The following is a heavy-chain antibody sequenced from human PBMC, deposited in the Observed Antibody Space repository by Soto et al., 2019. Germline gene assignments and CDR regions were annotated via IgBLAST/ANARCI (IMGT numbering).Heavy chain of an antibody. D-gene: IGHD2-21*02. J-gene: IGHJ5*02. CDR2: IYWDDDK. Sequence: SGPTLVNPTQTLTLTCTFSGFSLSTSGVGVGWIRQPPGKALEWLALIYWDDDKRYSPSLKSRLTITKDTSKNQVVLTMTNMDPVDTATYYCAHRYCGGDCYLDWFDPWGQGTLVTVSS. CDR3: AHRYCGGDCYLDWFDP. V-gene: IGHV2-5*02. CDR1: GFSLSTSGVG.